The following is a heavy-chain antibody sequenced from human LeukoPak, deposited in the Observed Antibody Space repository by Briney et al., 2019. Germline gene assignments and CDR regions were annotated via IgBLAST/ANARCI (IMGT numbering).Heavy chain of an antibody. J-gene: IGHJ4*02. D-gene: IGHD6-13*01. CDR3: AKDRVAAAGPGDYYFDF. V-gene: IGHV3-43D*03. Sequence: GGSLRLSCAASGFTFDDYSIHWVRHAPGKGLEWVSLITWDGGSTYYADSVKGRFTISRDNSKNSLYLQMNSLRAEDTALYYCAKDRVAAAGPGDYYFDFWGQGTLVTVSS. CDR2: ITWDGGST. CDR1: GFTFDDYS.